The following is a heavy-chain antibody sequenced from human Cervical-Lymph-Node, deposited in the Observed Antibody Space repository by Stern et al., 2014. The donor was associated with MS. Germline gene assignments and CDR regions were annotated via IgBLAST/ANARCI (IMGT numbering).Heavy chain of an antibody. CDR1: GYIFTAYY. D-gene: IGHD4-11*01. CDR2: INGNTGDT. V-gene: IGHV1-2*06. CDR3: ARGDYSSFLDY. J-gene: IGHJ4*02. Sequence: VQLVESGAEVKKPGASVKVSCKASGYIFTAYYLHWVRQAPGQGLEWLGRINGNTGDTNYAQEFQGRVTVTRDTSISTAFMELGSLKSDDTATYYCARGDYSSFLDYWGQGSLVTVSS.